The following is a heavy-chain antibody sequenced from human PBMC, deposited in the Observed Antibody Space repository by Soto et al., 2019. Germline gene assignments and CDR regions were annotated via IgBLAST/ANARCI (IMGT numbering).Heavy chain of an antibody. CDR2: IYYSGST. CDR1: GGSISSYY. V-gene: IGHV4-59*01. Sequence: SETLSLTCTVSGGSISSYYWSWIRQPPGKGLEWIGYIYYSGSTNYNPSLKSRVTISVDTSKNQFSLKLSSVTAADTAVYYCARWSYSSGWYYFDYWGQGTLVTVSS. J-gene: IGHJ4*02. CDR3: ARWSYSSGWYYFDY. D-gene: IGHD6-19*01.